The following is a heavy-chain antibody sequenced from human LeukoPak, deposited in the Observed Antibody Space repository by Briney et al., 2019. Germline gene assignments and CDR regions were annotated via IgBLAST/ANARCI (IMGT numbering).Heavy chain of an antibody. V-gene: IGHV1-69*06. J-gene: IGHJ6*03. CDR1: GYTFTGYY. D-gene: IGHD6-13*01. CDR2: IIPIFGTA. CDR3: ARGKAAAGPKTYYYYYMDV. Sequence: ASVKVSCKASGYTFTGYYMHWVRQAPGQGLEWMGGIIPIFGTANYAQKFQGRVTITADKSTSTAYMELSSLRSEDTAVYYCARGKAAAGPKTYYYYYMDVWGKGTTVTVPS.